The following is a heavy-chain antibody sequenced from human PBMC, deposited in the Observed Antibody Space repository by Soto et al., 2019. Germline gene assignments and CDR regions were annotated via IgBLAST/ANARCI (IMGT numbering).Heavy chain of an antibody. Sequence: QLHLQESGPRLLKPSETLSLTCTVSGVSITSTTHYWAWIRPPPGKRLEWIGSVYYTGTTYSAASLTSRLTMSVDTSKNQFSLNVNSVTAADTALYYCARLSYCFTDGCIFDSWGQGILVTVSS. J-gene: IGHJ4*02. CDR3: ARLSYCFTDGCIFDS. CDR2: VYYTGTT. CDR1: GVSITSTTHY. D-gene: IGHD2-8*02. V-gene: IGHV4-39*01.